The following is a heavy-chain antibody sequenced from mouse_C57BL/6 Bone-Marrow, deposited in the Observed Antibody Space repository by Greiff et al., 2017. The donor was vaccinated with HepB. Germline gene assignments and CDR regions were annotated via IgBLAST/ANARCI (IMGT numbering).Heavy chain of an antibody. J-gene: IGHJ3*01. D-gene: IGHD2-4*01. CDR1: GYTFTDYY. Sequence: VQLQQSGPELVKPGASVKISCKASGYTFTDYYMNWVKQSHGKSLEWIGDINPNNGGTNYNQKFKGKATLTVDKSSSTAYMELRSLTSEDSAVYYCASAGDYTWFGCWGKGALVTVAA. CDR2: INPNNGGT. CDR3: ASAGDYTWFGC. V-gene: IGHV1-26*01.